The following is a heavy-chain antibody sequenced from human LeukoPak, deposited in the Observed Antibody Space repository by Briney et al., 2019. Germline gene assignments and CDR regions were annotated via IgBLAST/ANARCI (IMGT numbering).Heavy chain of an antibody. CDR3: ARVTGYIVEDYFDY. CDR1: GYSISSGYY. D-gene: IGHD3-22*01. V-gene: IGHV4-38-2*02. J-gene: IGHJ4*02. CDR2: VYHTGST. Sequence: SETLSLTCTVSGYSISSGYYWGWIRQPPGKGLEWIANVYHTGSTYYNPSLKSRVTISVDTSKNQFSLRLSSVTAADTAVYYCARVTGYIVEDYFDYWGQGTLVTVSS.